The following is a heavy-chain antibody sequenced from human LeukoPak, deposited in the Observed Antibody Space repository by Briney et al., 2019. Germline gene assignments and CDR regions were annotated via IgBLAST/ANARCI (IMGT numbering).Heavy chain of an antibody. J-gene: IGHJ4*02. Sequence: SETVSLTCAGYGGSFSGYYWSWIRQPPGKGLEWIGEINHSGSTNYNPSLKSRVTISVDTSKNQFSLKLSSVTAADTAVYYCARGQRDYYDSSGYSPVDYWGQGTLVTVSS. V-gene: IGHV4-34*01. D-gene: IGHD3-22*01. CDR1: GGSFSGYY. CDR3: ARGQRDYYDSSGYSPVDY. CDR2: INHSGST.